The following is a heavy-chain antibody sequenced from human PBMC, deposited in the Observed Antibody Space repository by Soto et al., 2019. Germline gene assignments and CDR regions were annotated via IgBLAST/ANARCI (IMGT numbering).Heavy chain of an antibody. J-gene: IGHJ4*02. V-gene: IGHV4-34*01. CDR3: ARHRAILLWFGESYFDY. CDR1: GGSFSGYY. D-gene: IGHD3-10*01. Sequence: SETLSLTCAVYGGSFSGYYWSWIRQPPGKGLEWIGEINHSGSTNYNPSLKSRVTISVDTSKNQFSLKLSSVTAADTAVYYCARHRAILLWFGESYFDYWGQGTLVTAPQ. CDR2: INHSGST.